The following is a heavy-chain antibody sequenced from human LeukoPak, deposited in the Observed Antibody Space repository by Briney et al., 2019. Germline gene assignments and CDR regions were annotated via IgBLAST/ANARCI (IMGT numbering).Heavy chain of an antibody. V-gene: IGHV4-59*12. J-gene: IGHJ5*02. CDR1: GGSITSYY. D-gene: IGHD3-10*01. CDR2: IYYSGST. Sequence: SETLSLTCTVSGGSITSYYWSWIRQPPGKGLEWIGYIYYSGSTNYNPSLKSRVTISVDRSKNQSSLKLRSVTAADTAVYYCARDSGTTGEVKFDPWGQGTLVTVSS. CDR3: ARDSGTTGEVKFDP.